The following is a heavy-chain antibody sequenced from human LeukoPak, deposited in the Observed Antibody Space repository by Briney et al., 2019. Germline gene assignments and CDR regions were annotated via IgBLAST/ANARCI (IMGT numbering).Heavy chain of an antibody. V-gene: IGHV3-23*01. J-gene: IGHJ4*02. CDR1: GFTFSSYT. D-gene: IGHD6-13*01. CDR2: ISGSGGST. CDR3: AKNGYSSSWYPDY. Sequence: PGGSLRLSCAASGFTFSSYTMSWVRQAPGKGLEWVSAISGSGGSTYYADSVKGRFTNSRDNSKNTLYLQMNSLRAEDTAVYYCAKNGYSSSWYPDYWGQGTLVTVSS.